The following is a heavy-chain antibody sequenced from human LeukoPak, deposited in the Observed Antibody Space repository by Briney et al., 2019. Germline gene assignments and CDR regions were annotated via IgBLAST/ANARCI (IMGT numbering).Heavy chain of an antibody. CDR2: YYHSGSI. CDR1: GYSISSGCY. V-gene: IGHV4-38-2*01. CDR3: ARVGRYCSGGSCFTRYYLDY. D-gene: IGHD2-15*01. J-gene: IGHJ4*02. Sequence: SETLSLTCAVSGYSISSGCYWGWIRQPPGKGLEWIGSYYHSGSIYYHPPLKSRVTISVDTFKVQFSLKLSSVTAADTAVYYCARVGRYCSGGSCFTRYYLDYWGQGTLVTVSS.